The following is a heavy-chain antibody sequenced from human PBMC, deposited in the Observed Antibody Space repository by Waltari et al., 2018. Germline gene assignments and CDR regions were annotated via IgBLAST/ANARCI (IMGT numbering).Heavy chain of an antibody. CDR1: GFTFISYG. Sequence: QVQLVESGGGVVQPGRSLRLSCAASGFTFISYGMHGVSQAPGQGLEWVAVISYDGSNKYYADSVKGRFTISRDNSKNTLYLQMNSLRAEDTAVYYCAKDRRSSSWYVDYWGQGTLVTVSS. J-gene: IGHJ4*02. CDR2: ISYDGSNK. V-gene: IGHV3-30*18. D-gene: IGHD6-13*01. CDR3: AKDRRSSSWYVDY.